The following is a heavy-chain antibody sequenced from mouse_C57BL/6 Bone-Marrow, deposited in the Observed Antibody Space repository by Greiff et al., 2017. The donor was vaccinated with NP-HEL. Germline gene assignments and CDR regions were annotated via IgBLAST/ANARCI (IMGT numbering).Heavy chain of an antibody. CDR3: AATVPYAMDD. V-gene: IGHV1-55*01. CDR1: GYTFTSYW. Sequence: QVQLQQPGAEFVKPGASVKMSCTASGYTFTSYWITWVRQRPGQGLEWIGDIYPGSGSTNYTEKFKSKATLTVDTSSSTAYMQLSSLTSEDSAVYYCAATVPYAMDDWGQGTSVTVSS. CDR2: IYPGSGST. J-gene: IGHJ4*01. D-gene: IGHD1-1*01.